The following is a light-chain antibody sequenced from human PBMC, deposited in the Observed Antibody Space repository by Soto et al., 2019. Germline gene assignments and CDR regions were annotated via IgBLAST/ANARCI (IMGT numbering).Light chain of an antibody. Sequence: DIVMTQSPDSLAVSLGERATINCKSSQSVLYSSNNKNYLAWYQQKPGQPPKLLIYWASTRESGVTDRFSGSGSGKDFTLTISSLQAEDVAVYYCQQYYSTLYTFGQGTKLEIK. CDR2: WAS. J-gene: IGKJ2*01. V-gene: IGKV4-1*01. CDR3: QQYYSTLYT. CDR1: QSVLYSSNNKNY.